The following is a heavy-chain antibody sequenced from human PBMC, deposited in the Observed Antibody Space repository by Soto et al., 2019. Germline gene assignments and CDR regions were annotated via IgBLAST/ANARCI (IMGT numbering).Heavy chain of an antibody. CDR2: INAGDFNT. V-gene: IGHV1-3*01. J-gene: IGHJ6*02. CDR3: AALFQTIGYYAMDV. CDR1: GYTFSNYV. Sequence: ASVKVSCKASGYTFSNYVMQWVRQAPGQMLEWMGWINAGDFNTKYSQKFQGRVTLTRDTSASTGYMELSSLRSEDTAVYYCAALFQTIGYYAMDVWGQGTTVTVSS. D-gene: IGHD3-10*02.